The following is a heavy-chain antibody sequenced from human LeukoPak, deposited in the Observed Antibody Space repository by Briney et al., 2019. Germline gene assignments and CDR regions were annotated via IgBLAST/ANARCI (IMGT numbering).Heavy chain of an antibody. D-gene: IGHD4-11*01. J-gene: IGHJ6*02. V-gene: IGHV1-46*01. CDR1: GYTFTSYY. Sequence: ASVKVSCKASGYTFTSYYMHWVRQAPGPGLEWMGIINPSGGSTSYAQKFQGRVTMTRDTSTSTVYMELSSLRSEDTAVYYCARVHSNPRYYYYGMDVWGQGTTVTVSS. CDR3: ARVHSNPRYYYYGMDV. CDR2: INPSGGST.